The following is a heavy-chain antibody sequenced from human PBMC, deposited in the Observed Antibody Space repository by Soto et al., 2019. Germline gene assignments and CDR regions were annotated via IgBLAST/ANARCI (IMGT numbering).Heavy chain of an antibody. V-gene: IGHV4-4*07. D-gene: IGHD1-26*01. CDR1: RASIYTYS. CDR3: ATIVGANDY. J-gene: IGHJ4*02. CDR2: IYSSGSA. Sequence: SDTLSLTCTVSRASIYTYSWTWIRQPAGKGLQWIGHIYSSGSANYSPSLKSRVSMSVDSSKNQISLKLSSVTAADTAVYYCATIVGANDYWGQGTLVTVPQ.